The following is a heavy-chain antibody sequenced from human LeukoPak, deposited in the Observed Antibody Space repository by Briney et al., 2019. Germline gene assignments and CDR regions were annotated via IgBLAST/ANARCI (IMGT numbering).Heavy chain of an antibody. J-gene: IGHJ4*02. V-gene: IGHV3-48*02. Sequence: PGGSLRLSCAASGFTVSSYSMNWVRQAPGKGLEWVSYISSSSTIYYADSVKGRFTISRDNAKNSLYLQMNSLRDEDTAVYYCARVRYFDEPDDYWGQGTLVTVSS. D-gene: IGHD3-9*01. CDR1: GFTVSSYS. CDR2: ISSSSTI. CDR3: ARVRYFDEPDDY.